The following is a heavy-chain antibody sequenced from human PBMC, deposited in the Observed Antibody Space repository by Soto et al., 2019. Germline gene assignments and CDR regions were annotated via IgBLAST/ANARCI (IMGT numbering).Heavy chain of an antibody. Sequence: GGSLRLSCAASGFTFSSYGMHWVRQAPGKGLEWVAVISYDGSNKYYADSVKGRFTISRDNSKNTLYLQMNSLRAEDTAVYYCAKDAVAAAGTVSGYFDYWGQGTLVTVSS. CDR2: ISYDGSNK. V-gene: IGHV3-30*18. J-gene: IGHJ4*02. CDR1: GFTFSSYG. D-gene: IGHD6-13*01. CDR3: AKDAVAAAGTVSGYFDY.